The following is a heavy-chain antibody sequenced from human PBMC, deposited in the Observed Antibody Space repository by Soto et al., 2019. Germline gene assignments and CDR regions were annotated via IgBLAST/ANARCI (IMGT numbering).Heavy chain of an antibody. CDR3: ARDGNAPNPFMDV. V-gene: IGHV3-33*01. D-gene: IGHD2-15*01. CDR1: GFTFSSYG. CDR2: IWYDGSNK. J-gene: IGHJ6*02. Sequence: QVQLVESGGGVVQPGRSLRLSCAASGFTFSSYGMHWVRQAPGKGLEWVAVIWYDGSNKYYADSVKGRFTISRDNSKNTLYLQMNSLRAEDTAVYYCARDGNAPNPFMDVWGQGTTVTVSS.